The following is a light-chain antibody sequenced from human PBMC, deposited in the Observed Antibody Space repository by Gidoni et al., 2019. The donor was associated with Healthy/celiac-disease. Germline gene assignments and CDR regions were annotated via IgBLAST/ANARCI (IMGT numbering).Light chain of an antibody. CDR2: DVS. Sequence: SALTQPASVSGSPAQSITISCTGTSSDVGGYNYVSWYQQHPGKAPKLMIYDVSNRPSGVSNRFSGSKSGNTASLTISGLQAEDEADYYCSSYTSSSTLVVFGGGTKLTVL. CDR3: SSYTSSSTLVV. CDR1: SSDVGGYNY. J-gene: IGLJ2*01. V-gene: IGLV2-14*01.